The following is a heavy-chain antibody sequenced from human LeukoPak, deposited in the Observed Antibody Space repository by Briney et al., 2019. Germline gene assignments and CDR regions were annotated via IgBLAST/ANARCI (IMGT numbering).Heavy chain of an antibody. CDR2: ISAHNGKT. CDR1: GYTFTSYG. D-gene: IGHD3-22*01. Sequence: ASVKVSCKASGYTFTSYGISWVRQAPGQGLEWLGWISAHNGKTNYAQKFQDRVTMTTDTSTRTAYMELRSLRSDDTAVYYCVRGRGFYDSSAYYRFDYWGQGTLVTVSS. CDR3: VRGRGFYDSSAYYRFDY. V-gene: IGHV1-18*01. J-gene: IGHJ4*02.